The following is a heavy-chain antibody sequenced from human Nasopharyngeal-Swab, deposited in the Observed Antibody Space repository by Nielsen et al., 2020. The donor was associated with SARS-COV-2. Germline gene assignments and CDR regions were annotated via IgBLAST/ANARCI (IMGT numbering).Heavy chain of an antibody. CDR2: ISAYNGNT. CDR3: ASFGSYYDYYYYGMDV. CDR1: GYTFTSYY. J-gene: IGHJ6*02. Sequence: ASVKVSCKASGYTFTSYYMHWVRQAPGQGLEWMGWISAYNGNTNYAQKLQGRVTMTTDTSTSTAYMELRSLRSDDTAVYYCASFGSYYDYYYYGMDVWGQGTTVTVSS. D-gene: IGHD1-26*01. V-gene: IGHV1-18*04.